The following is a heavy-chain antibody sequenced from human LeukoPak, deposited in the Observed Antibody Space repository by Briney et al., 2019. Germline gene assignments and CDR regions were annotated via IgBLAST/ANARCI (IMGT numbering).Heavy chain of an antibody. V-gene: IGHV1-2*02. CDR3: ATRHCSSFSCFPNDFFDF. CDR2: INPNSGGT. J-gene: IGHJ3*01. D-gene: IGHD2-2*01. Sequence: GASVKVSCKASGYTFTGYYLHWVRQAPGQGLEWMGWINPNSGGTNYAQKFQDRVTMTRDTSISTAYMQLSRLRSDDTAVYYCATRHCSSFSCFPNDFFDFWGQGTMVTVS. CDR1: GYTFTGYY.